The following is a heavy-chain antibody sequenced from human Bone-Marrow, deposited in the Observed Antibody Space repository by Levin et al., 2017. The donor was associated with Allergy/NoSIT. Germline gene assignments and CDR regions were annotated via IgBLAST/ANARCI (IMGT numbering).Heavy chain of an antibody. Sequence: GGSLRLSCKGSGSDFSKNWIGWVRQMPGKGLEWMGILFPGDSEVRYSPSFQGHVTMSADTSISTAYLQWNSLKAADTAMYFCARLSREYCSGTSCLYWYFDLWGRGTLVSVSS. V-gene: IGHV5-51*01. D-gene: IGHD6-19*01. CDR3: ARLSREYCSGTSCLYWYFDL. J-gene: IGHJ2*01. CDR2: LFPGDSEV. CDR1: GSDFSKNW.